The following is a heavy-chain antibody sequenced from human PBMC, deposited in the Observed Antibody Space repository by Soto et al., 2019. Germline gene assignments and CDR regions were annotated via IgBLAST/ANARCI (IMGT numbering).Heavy chain of an antibody. CDR3: ARVDHRGYFAILSDY. D-gene: IGHD3-3*02. CDR2: IYDSVNT. V-gene: IGHV4-31*02. Sequence: SSETLSLTCTVSGDSLSSGGHYWSWIRQHPGKGLEWIGHIYDSVNTYYSPSLRSRVTISADMSKNQFSLNLRSVTAADTAVYYCARVDHRGYFAILSDYWGQGTLLTFSS. J-gene: IGHJ4*02. CDR1: GDSLSSGGHY.